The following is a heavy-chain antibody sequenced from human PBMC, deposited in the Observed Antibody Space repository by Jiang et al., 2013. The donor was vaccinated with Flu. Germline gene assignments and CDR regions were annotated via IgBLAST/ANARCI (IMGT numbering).Heavy chain of an antibody. CDR1: GYTLTELS. CDR2: FDPEDGET. Sequence: GAEVKKPGASVKVSCKASGYTLTELSIHWVRQAPGKGLEWMGGFDPEDGETIYAQNFQGRVTMTEDTSTDTAYMELRSLRSEDTAMFYCATALGDFWSGYPFWGQGTLVTVVL. D-gene: IGHD3-3*01. CDR3: ATALGDFWSGYPF. V-gene: IGHV1-24*01. J-gene: IGHJ4*02.